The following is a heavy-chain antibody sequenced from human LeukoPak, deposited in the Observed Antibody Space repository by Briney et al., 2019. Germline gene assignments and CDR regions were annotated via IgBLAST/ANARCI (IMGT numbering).Heavy chain of an antibody. J-gene: IGHJ3*02. CDR1: GGTFSSYA. V-gene: IGHV1-69*06. D-gene: IGHD3-3*01. CDR2: IIPIFGTA. Sequence: SVKVSCKASGGTFSSYAISWVRQAPGQGLEWMGGIIPIFGTANYAQKFQGSVTITADKSTSTAYMELSSLRSEDTAVYYCARALPRFLEWLWAFDIWGQGTMVTVSS. CDR3: ARALPRFLEWLWAFDI.